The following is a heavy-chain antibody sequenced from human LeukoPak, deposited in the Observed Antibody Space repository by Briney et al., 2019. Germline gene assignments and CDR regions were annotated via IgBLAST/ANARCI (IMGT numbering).Heavy chain of an antibody. V-gene: IGHV3-74*01. J-gene: IGHJ3*02. Sequence: GGSLRLSCAASGFTFSRYWMEWVRQAPGKGLVWVSGINSDGSATTYADSVKGRLTISRDNAKNTMYLQVNCLRAEDTAVYYCVRGRVNAFDMWGQGTMVTVSS. CDR3: VRGRVNAFDM. CDR1: GFTFSRYW. CDR2: INSDGSAT.